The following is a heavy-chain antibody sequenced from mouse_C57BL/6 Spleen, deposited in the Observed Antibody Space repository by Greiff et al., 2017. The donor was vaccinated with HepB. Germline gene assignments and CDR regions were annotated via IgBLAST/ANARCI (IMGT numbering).Heavy chain of an antibody. Sequence: QVQLQQPGAELVKPGASVTLSCKASGYTFTSYWMHWVKQRPGPGLEWIGMIHPNSGSTNYNEKFKSKATLTVDKSSSTASMQLSTRTSEDSAVYYCARSSGYGGAYWGQGTLVNVS. D-gene: IGHD3-2*02. V-gene: IGHV1-64*01. CDR3: ARSSGYGGAY. CDR1: GYTFTSYW. CDR2: IHPNSGST. J-gene: IGHJ3*01.